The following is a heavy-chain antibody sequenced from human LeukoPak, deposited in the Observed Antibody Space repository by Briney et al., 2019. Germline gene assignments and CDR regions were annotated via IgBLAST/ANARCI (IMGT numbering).Heavy chain of an antibody. CDR3: ARQMREEMVNPFDY. D-gene: IGHD5-18*01. Sequence: GESLKISCKGSGYSFTSYWIGWVRQMPGKGLEWMGIIYPGDSDTRYSPSFQGQVTISADTSISTAYLQWSSLKASDTAMYYCARQMREEMVNPFDYSGQGTLVTVSS. CDR1: GYSFTSYW. V-gene: IGHV5-51*01. J-gene: IGHJ4*02. CDR2: IYPGDSDT.